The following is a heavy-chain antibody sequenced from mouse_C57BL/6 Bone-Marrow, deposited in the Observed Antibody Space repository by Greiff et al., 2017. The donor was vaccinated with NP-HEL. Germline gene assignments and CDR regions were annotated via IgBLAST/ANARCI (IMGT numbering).Heavy chain of an antibody. J-gene: IGHJ3*01. Sequence: DVQLVESGEGLVKPGGSLKLSCAASGFNFSSYAMSWVRQTPEQRLEWVAYISSGGDYIYYADTVKGRFTISRDNARNTLYLQMSSLKSEDTAMYYCTRERDYAWFAYWGQGTLVTVSA. CDR3: TRERDYAWFAY. CDR2: ISSGGDYI. V-gene: IGHV5-9-1*02. CDR1: GFNFSSYA. D-gene: IGHD2-4*01.